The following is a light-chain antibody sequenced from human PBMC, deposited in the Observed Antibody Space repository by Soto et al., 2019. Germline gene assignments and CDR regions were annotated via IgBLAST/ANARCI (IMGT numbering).Light chain of an antibody. V-gene: IGKV3-11*01. CDR3: QQRNVWPPIT. CDR2: DST. J-gene: IGKJ5*01. Sequence: FLTQSPSTLSLSPGERATLSCGAGQSIHTSLAWYQQKPGQPPRLVVYDSTLRANGVPDRFGGSRSGTEFTLTINNLEHEDFAAYYCQQRNVWPPITFGQGTRLEIK. CDR1: QSIHTS.